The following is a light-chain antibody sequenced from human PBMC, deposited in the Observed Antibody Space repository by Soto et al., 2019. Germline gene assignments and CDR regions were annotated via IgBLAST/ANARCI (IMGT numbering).Light chain of an antibody. CDR1: QTLSKW. J-gene: IGKJ1*01. CDR2: KAS. V-gene: IGKV1-5*03. Sequence: DIQMTQSPSTLSASVGDIVTITCRASQTLSKWLAWYQQKPERPPKLLIYKASSLQSGVPSRFSASGSGTEFTLTINTLQPADFATYYCQQYNSYPWTFGQGTKVDIK. CDR3: QQYNSYPWT.